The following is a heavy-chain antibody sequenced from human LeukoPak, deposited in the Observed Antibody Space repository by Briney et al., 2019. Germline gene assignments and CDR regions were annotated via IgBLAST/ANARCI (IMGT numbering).Heavy chain of an antibody. CDR1: GGSISSYY. J-gene: IGHJ4*02. Sequence: SETLSLTCTVSGGSISSYYWSWIRQPPGKGLEWIGYIYYSGSTNYNPSLKSRVTISVDTSKNQFSLKLSSVTAAGTAVYYCARVPHTAMGTFDYWGQGTLVTVSS. CDR3: ARVPHTAMGTFDY. CDR2: IYYSGST. D-gene: IGHD5-18*01. V-gene: IGHV4-59*01.